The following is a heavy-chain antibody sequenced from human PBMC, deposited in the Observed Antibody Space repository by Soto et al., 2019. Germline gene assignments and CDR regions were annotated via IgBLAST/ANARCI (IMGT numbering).Heavy chain of an antibody. CDR1: GFTLSSFA. D-gene: IGHD6-19*01. CDR2: ISHSGGSK. J-gene: IGHJ4*02. Sequence: PGGSLRLSCVASGFTLSSFAMTWVRQAPGKGLEWVSGISHSGGSKYYADSVKGRFTISRDISKNTLYLQMNSLRAEDTAVYFCARDSEIGWYFDYWGQGTRVTVSS. V-gene: IGHV3-23*01. CDR3: ARDSEIGWYFDY.